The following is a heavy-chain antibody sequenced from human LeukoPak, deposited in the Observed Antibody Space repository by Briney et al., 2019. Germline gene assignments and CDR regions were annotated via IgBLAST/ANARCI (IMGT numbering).Heavy chain of an antibody. D-gene: IGHD6-19*01. CDR2: ISGSGGST. J-gene: IGHJ4*02. V-gene: IGHV3-23*01. CDR1: GFTFSSYA. CDR3: AKDHLPGIVVADRDY. Sequence: GGSLRLSCAASGFTFSSYAMSWVRQAPGKGLEWVSAISGSGGSTYYADSVKGRFTISRDNSKNTLYLQMNSLRAEDTAVYYCAKDHLPGIVVADRDYWGQGTLVTVSS.